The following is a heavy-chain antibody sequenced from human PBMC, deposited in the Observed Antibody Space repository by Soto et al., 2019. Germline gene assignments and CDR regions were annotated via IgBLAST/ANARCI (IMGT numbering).Heavy chain of an antibody. V-gene: IGHV3-30*18. Sequence: PGGSLRLSCAASGFTFSSYGMHWVRQAPGKGLEWVAVISYDGSNKYYADSVKGRFTISRDNSKNTLYLQTNSLRAEDTAVYYCAKDGNYVYYYGMDVWGQGTTVTVSS. D-gene: IGHD3-10*02. CDR2: ISYDGSNK. CDR1: GFTFSSYG. J-gene: IGHJ6*02. CDR3: AKDGNYVYYYGMDV.